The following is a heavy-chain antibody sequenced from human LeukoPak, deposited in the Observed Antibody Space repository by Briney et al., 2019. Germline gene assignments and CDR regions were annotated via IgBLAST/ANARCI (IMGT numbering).Heavy chain of an antibody. CDR1: GGSISSGGYS. V-gene: IGHV4-30-2*01. Sequence: SQTLSLTCAVSGGSISSGGYSWSWIRRPPGKGLEWIAYIYHSGSTYYNPSLKSRVTISIDKSKNQFSLKLSSVTAADTAVYYCARGGDYGDSYAFDIWGQGTMVTVSP. CDR3: ARGGDYGDSYAFDI. CDR2: IYHSGST. D-gene: IGHD4-17*01. J-gene: IGHJ3*02.